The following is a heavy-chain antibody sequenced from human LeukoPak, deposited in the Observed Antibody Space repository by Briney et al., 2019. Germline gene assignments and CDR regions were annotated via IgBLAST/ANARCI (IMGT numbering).Heavy chain of an antibody. CDR3: ARDTIAARPEYYYYYYMDV. D-gene: IGHD6-6*01. J-gene: IGHJ6*03. V-gene: IGHV1-69*06. Sequence: AASVKVSCKASGGTFSSYAISWVRQAPGQGLEWMGGIIPTFGTANYAQKFQGRVTITADKSTSTAYMELSSLRSEDTAVYYCARDTIAARPEYYYYYYMDVWGKGTTVTVSS. CDR2: IIPTFGTA. CDR1: GGTFSSYA.